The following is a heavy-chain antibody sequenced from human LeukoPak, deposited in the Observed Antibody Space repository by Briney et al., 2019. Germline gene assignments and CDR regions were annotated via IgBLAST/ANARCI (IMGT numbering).Heavy chain of an antibody. V-gene: IGHV3-23*01. CDR3: AKDLTYYYGLGSSTNAFDI. J-gene: IGHJ3*02. CDR2: ISGSGDYT. D-gene: IGHD3-10*01. Sequence: QPGGSLRLSCAASGCTFSNYAMSWVRQAPGKGLEWLSGISGSGDYTYYADSLKGRFTISRDNSKNTLYLQMNSLRAEDTALYYCAKDLTYYYGLGSSTNAFDIWGQGTMVTVSS. CDR1: GCTFSNYA.